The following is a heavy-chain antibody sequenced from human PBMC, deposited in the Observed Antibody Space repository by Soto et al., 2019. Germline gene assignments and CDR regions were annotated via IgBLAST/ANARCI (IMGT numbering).Heavy chain of an antibody. Sequence: SQTLSLTCAISGDSVSSNSAAWNWIRQSPSRGLEWLGRTYYRSKWYNDYAVSVKSRITINPDTSKNQFSLQLNSVTPEDTAVYYCARGVAARPPGAGGSFDYWGQGTLGTVS. D-gene: IGHD6-6*01. CDR2: TYYRSKWYN. CDR1: GDSVSSNSAA. J-gene: IGHJ4*02. CDR3: ARGVAARPPGAGGSFDY. V-gene: IGHV6-1*01.